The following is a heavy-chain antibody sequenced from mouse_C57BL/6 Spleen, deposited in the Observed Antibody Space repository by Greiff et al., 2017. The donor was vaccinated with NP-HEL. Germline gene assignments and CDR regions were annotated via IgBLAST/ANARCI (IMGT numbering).Heavy chain of an antibody. D-gene: IGHD2-1*01. V-gene: IGHV1-69*01. CDR3: ASGIYYGYWYFDV. Sequence: QVQLQQPGAELVMPGASVKLSCKASGYTFTSYWMHWVKQRPGQGLEWIGEIDPSDGYTNYNQKFKGKSTLTVDKSSSTAYMQLSSLTSEDSAVYYCASGIYYGYWYFDVWGTGTTVTVSS. J-gene: IGHJ1*03. CDR2: IDPSDGYT. CDR1: GYTFTSYW.